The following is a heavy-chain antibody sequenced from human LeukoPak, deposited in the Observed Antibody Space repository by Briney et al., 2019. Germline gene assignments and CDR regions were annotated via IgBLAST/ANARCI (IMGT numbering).Heavy chain of an antibody. CDR1: GRSFSGYY. D-gene: IGHD3-22*01. V-gene: IGHV4-34*01. J-gene: IGHJ4*02. Sequence: SETLSLTCAVYGRSFSGYYWSWIRQPPGKGLEWIGEINHSGSTNYNPSLKSRVTISVDTSKNQFSLKLSSVTAADTAVYYCARGGRTYYYDSSGYYPFDYWGQGTLVTVSS. CDR3: ARGGRTYYYDSSGYYPFDY. CDR2: INHSGST.